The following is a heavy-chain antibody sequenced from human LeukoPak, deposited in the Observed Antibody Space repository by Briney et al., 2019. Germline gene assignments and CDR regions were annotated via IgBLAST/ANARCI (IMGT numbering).Heavy chain of an antibody. D-gene: IGHD6-13*01. CDR1: GFTFSSYS. CDR2: ISSSSSTI. CDR3: AGGYSSSWYYYYYYGMDV. J-gene: IGHJ6*02. V-gene: IGHV3-48*01. Sequence: RTGGSLRLSCAASGFTFSSYSMNWVRQAPGKGLEWVSYISSSSSTIYYADSVKGRFTISRDNAKNSLYLPMNSLRAEDTAVYYCAGGYSSSWYYYYYYGMDVWGQGTTVTVSS.